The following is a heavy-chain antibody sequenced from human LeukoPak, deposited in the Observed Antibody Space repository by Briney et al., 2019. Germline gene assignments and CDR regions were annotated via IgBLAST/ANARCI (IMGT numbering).Heavy chain of an antibody. D-gene: IGHD2-2*01. J-gene: IGHJ4*02. CDR3: TKGGYSTSWYWIY. Sequence: GGSLRLSCAASGFSFTKYWMNWVRQAPGKGLEWVATIKPDGSEKYYVDSVRGRFTISRVNAENSLYLQMNSLRAEDTAVYHCTKGGYSTSWYWIYWGQGTLVTVSS. CDR2: IKPDGSEK. CDR1: GFSFTKYW. V-gene: IGHV3-7*03.